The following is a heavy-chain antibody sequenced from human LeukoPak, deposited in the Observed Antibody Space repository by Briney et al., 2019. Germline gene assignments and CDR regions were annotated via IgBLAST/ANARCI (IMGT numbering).Heavy chain of an antibody. V-gene: IGHV3-7*01. CDR1: GFILSSYW. Sequence: PGGSLRFSCAASGFILSSYWMSWVRQAPGKGLEWVANIKQDGSEKYYVDSVKGRFTISRDNAKNSLYLQMNSPRAEDTAVYYCARDRGSYWGQGTLVTVSS. CDR3: ARDRGSY. J-gene: IGHJ4*02. D-gene: IGHD3-16*01. CDR2: IKQDGSEK.